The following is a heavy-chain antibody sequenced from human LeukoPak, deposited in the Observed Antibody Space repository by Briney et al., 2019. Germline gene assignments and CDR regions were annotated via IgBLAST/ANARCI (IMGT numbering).Heavy chain of an antibody. CDR2: IKQDGGEK. J-gene: IGHJ6*04. Sequence: PGGSLRLSCEGSGFTFSDAWMNWVRQAPGKGLEWVANIKQDGGEKYYVDSVKGRFTISRDNAKNSLYLQMNSLRAEDTAVYYCARDRGFGQADVWGKGTTVTVSS. CDR3: ARDRGFGQADV. D-gene: IGHD3-10*01. CDR1: GFTFSDAW. V-gene: IGHV3-7*01.